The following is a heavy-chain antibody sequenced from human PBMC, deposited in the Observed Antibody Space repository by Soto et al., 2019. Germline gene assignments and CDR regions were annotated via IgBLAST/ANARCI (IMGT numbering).Heavy chain of an antibody. CDR1: GFTFSNYV. D-gene: IGHD6-6*01. V-gene: IGHV3-23*01. CDR2: ISGDSGLS. Sequence: SLRLSCAASGFTFSNYVMNWVRQAPGKGLEWVSVISGDSGLSYYADSVRGRFTISRDNSKNALYLQMNSLRVEDTAIYYCAKRLIAPGPAGMDVWGQGTTVTVSS. J-gene: IGHJ6*02. CDR3: AKRLIAPGPAGMDV.